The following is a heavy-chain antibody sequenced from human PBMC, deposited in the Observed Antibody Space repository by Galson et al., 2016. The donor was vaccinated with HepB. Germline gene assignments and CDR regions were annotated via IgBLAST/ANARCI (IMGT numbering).Heavy chain of an antibody. CDR1: GFTFSSYA. D-gene: IGHD1-26*01. J-gene: IGHJ4*02. CDR2: ISGSGRST. CDR3: ATNPSKLPVKELDY. V-gene: IGHV3-23*01. Sequence: SLRLSCAASGFTFSSYAMSWVRQAPGKGLEWVSSISGSGRSTYYADSVKGRFTISRDNSKDTLYLQMNSLGAEDTAVYYCATNPSKLPVKELDYWGQGTLVTVSS.